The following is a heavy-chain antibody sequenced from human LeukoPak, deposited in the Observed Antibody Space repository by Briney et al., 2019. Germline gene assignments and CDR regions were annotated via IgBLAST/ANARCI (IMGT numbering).Heavy chain of an antibody. CDR3: AREDENTFDD. CDR2: IYYSGST. V-gene: IGHV4-30-4*08. J-gene: IGHJ4*02. CDR1: GGSISSGGYY. D-gene: IGHD2/OR15-2a*01. Sequence: SETLSLTCTVSGGSISSGGYYWSWIRQHPGKGLEWIGYIYYSGSTYYNPSLKSRVTISVDTSKNQFSLKLSSVTAADTAVCYCAREDENTFDDWGQGTLVTVSS.